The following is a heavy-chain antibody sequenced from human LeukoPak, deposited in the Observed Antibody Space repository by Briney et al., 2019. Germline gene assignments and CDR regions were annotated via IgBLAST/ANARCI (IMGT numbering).Heavy chain of an antibody. Sequence: SETLSLTCTVSGGSISSGGYYWSWIRQPPGKGLEWIGYIYHSGSTYYNPSLKSRVTISVDTSKNQFSLKLSSVTAADTAVYYCARVDGMTTPILASPFFDYWGQGTLVTVSS. V-gene: IGHV4-30-2*05. CDR3: ARVDGMTTPILASPFFDY. D-gene: IGHD4-11*01. CDR2: IYHSGST. J-gene: IGHJ4*02. CDR1: GGSISSGGYY.